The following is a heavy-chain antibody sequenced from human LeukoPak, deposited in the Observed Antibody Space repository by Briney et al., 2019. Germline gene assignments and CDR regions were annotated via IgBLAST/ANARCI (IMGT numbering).Heavy chain of an antibody. Sequence: GPSLRLAYAAAGFTVSSDGTSSASLAAGKWLEWVSAISGSGGSTYYAHSVKGRFTISRDNSKNTLYLRMNSLRAEDTAVYYCAKDAAGWLDYWGQGTLVTVSS. D-gene: IGHD6-19*01. V-gene: IGHV3-23*01. CDR1: GFTVSSDG. J-gene: IGHJ4*02. CDR3: AKDAAGWLDY. CDR2: ISGSGGST.